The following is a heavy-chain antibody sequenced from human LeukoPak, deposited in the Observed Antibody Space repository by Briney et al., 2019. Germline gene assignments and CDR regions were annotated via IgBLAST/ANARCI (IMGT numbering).Heavy chain of an antibody. CDR3: ARFDTGLDY. D-gene: IGHD2-8*02. CDR2: IWYDGSNK. J-gene: IGHJ4*02. CDR1: GFTFSSYG. V-gene: IGHV3-33*01. Sequence: PGRSLRLSCAASGFTFSSYGMHWLRQAPGKGLEWVAVIWYDGSNKYYADSVKGRFTISRENSKNTLYLQMNSLRAEDTAVYYCARFDTGLDYWGQGTLVTVSS.